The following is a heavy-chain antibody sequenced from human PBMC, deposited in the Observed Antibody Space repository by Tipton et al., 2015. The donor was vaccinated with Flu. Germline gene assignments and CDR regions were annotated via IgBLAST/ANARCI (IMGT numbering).Heavy chain of an antibody. J-gene: IGHJ6*02. CDR3: SKDQAAAPSYDYYGMDV. Sequence: SLRLSCAASGFTFDDYAMHWVRRAPGKGLEWVSGISWNSGSIGYADSVKGRFTISRDNAKNSLYLLMNSLRAEDTALYYCSKDQAAAPSYDYYGMDVWGQGTTVTVSS. D-gene: IGHD6-13*01. V-gene: IGHV3-9*01. CDR1: GFTFDDYA. CDR2: ISWNSGSI.